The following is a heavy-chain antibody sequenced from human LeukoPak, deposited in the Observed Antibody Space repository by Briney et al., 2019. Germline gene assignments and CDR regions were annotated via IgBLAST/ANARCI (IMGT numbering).Heavy chain of an antibody. D-gene: IGHD6-19*01. V-gene: IGHV1-8*01. Sequence: ASVKVSCKASGYTFTSYDINWVRQATGQGLEWMGWINPNSGNTGYAQKFQGRVTMTRNTSISTAYMELSSLRFEDTAVYYCAASYSSGWYSGGLIDYWGQGTLVTVSS. CDR1: GYTFTSYD. J-gene: IGHJ4*02. CDR2: INPNSGNT. CDR3: AASYSSGWYSGGLIDY.